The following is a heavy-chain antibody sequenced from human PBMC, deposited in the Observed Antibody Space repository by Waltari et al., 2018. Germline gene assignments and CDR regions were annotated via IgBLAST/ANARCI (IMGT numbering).Heavy chain of an antibody. CDR3: ARDQWELPDY. CDR1: GFTFSSYD. J-gene: IGHJ4*02. V-gene: IGHV3-30-3*01. D-gene: IGHD1-26*01. CDR2: ISYDGSNK. Sequence: QVQLVESGGGVVQPGRSLRLSFAAAGFTFSSYDMHWVRQAPGKGLECVAVISYDGSNKYYADSVKGRFTISRDNSKNTLYLQMNSLRAEDTAVYYCARDQWELPDYWGQGTLVTVSS.